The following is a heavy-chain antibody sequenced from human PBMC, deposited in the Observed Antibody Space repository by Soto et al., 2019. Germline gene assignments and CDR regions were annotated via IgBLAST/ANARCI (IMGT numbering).Heavy chain of an antibody. Sequence: ETLSLTCTVSGGSISSYYWSWIRQPPGKGLEWIGYIYYSGSTNYNPSLKSRVTISVDTSKNQFSLKLSSVTAADTAVYYCARYIAAAGFFYYMDVWGKGTTVTVSS. CDR2: IYYSGST. J-gene: IGHJ6*03. CDR3: ARYIAAAGFFYYMDV. D-gene: IGHD6-13*01. CDR1: GGSISSYY. V-gene: IGHV4-59*08.